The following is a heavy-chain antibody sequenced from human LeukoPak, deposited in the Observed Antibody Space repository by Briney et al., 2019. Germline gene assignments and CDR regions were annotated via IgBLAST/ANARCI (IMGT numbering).Heavy chain of an antibody. Sequence: GGSLRLSCAASGFTFSSYAMHWVRQAPGQRLEWLGWINAGNGNTKYSQKFQGRVTITRDTSASTAYMELSSLRSEDTAVYYCARIRRYDSSGYYFDYWGQGTLVTVSS. CDR2: INAGNGNT. CDR3: ARIRRYDSSGYYFDY. CDR1: GFTFSSYA. D-gene: IGHD3-22*01. V-gene: IGHV1-3*01. J-gene: IGHJ4*02.